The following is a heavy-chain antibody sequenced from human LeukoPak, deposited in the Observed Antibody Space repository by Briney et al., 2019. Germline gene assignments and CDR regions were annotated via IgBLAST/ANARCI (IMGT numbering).Heavy chain of an antibody. J-gene: IGHJ4*02. Sequence: GGSLRLSCAAPGFTFSSYAMSWVRQAPGKGLEWVSAISGSGGSTYYADSVKGRFTISRDNSKNTLYLQMNSLRAEDTAVYYCAKLYDIPRGGYFDYWGQGTLVTVSS. V-gene: IGHV3-23*01. CDR2: ISGSGGST. CDR3: AKLYDIPRGGYFDY. CDR1: GFTFSSYA. D-gene: IGHD3-9*01.